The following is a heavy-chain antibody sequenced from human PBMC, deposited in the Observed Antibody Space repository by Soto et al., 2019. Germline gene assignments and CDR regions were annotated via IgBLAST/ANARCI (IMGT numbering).Heavy chain of an antibody. CDR2: IKQDGSEK. CDR1: GFTFSSYW. V-gene: IGHV3-7*05. J-gene: IGHJ6*02. Sequence: GGSLRLSCAASGFTFSSYWMSWVRQAPGKGLEWVANIKQDGSEKYYVDSVKGRFTISRDNAKSSLYLQMNSLRAEDTAVYYCARAAGSSYYYYGMDVWGQGTTVTVSS. CDR3: ARAAGSSYYYYGMDV. D-gene: IGHD6-13*01.